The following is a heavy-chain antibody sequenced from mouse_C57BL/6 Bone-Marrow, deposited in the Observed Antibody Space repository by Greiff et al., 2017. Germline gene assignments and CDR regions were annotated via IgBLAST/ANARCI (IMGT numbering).Heavy chain of an antibody. CDR2: IDPSDSET. Sequence: VQLQQPGAELVRPGSSVKLSCKASGYTFTSYWMHWVKQRPIQGLEWIGNIDPSDSETHYNQKFKDKATLTVDKSSSTAYMQLSSLTSEDSAVYYCARWGRLRHYAMDYWGQGTSVTVSS. V-gene: IGHV1-52*01. J-gene: IGHJ4*01. CDR3: ARWGRLRHYAMDY. CDR1: GYTFTSYW. D-gene: IGHD2-4*01.